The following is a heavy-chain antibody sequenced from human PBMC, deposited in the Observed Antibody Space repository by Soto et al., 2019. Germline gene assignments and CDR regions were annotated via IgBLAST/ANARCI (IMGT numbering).Heavy chain of an antibody. D-gene: IGHD3-3*01. CDR1: GFTFSSYS. J-gene: IGHJ5*02. Sequence: GGSLRLSCAASGFTFSSYSMNWVRQTPGKGLEWVSSISGSSSNMYYADSVKGRFTISRDNAKNSLYLQMNSLRAEDTAVYYCAKDPNYDFWSGYSGSGWFDPWGQGTLVTVSS. V-gene: IGHV3-21*01. CDR3: AKDPNYDFWSGYSGSGWFDP. CDR2: ISGSSSNM.